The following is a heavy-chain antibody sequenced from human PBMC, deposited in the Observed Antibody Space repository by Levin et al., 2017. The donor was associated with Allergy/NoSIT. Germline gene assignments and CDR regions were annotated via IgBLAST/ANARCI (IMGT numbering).Heavy chain of an antibody. Sequence: GGSLRLSCAASGFTFSTYAMNWVRQAPGQGLEWVSSVSDGGDYTFYADSVKGRFTISRDNSKNTLYLQMNSLRAEDTALYYCAKDDGTAYYSFDSWSQGTLVTVSS. J-gene: IGHJ4*02. CDR2: VSDGGDYT. D-gene: IGHD1-26*01. CDR1: GFTFSTYA. CDR3: AKDDGTAYYSFDS. V-gene: IGHV3-23*01.